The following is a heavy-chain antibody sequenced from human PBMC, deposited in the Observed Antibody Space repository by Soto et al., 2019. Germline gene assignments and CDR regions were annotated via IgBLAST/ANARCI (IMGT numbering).Heavy chain of an antibody. CDR3: AKVDLVLRHTLVDY. CDR2: ISGSGGST. CDR1: GFTFSSYA. Sequence: GGSLRLSCAASGFTFSSYAMSWVRQAPGKGLEWVSAISGSGGSTYYADSVKGRFTISRDNSKNTLYLQMNSLRAEDTAVYYCAKVDLVLRHTLVDYWGQGTLVTVSS. V-gene: IGHV3-23*01. J-gene: IGHJ4*02. D-gene: IGHD3-3*01.